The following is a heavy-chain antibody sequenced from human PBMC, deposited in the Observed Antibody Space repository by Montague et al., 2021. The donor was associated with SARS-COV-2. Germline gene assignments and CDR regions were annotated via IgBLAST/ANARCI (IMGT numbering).Heavy chain of an antibody. D-gene: IGHD1-1*01. Sequence: SETLSLTRAVYGGSFSGYYWSWIRQPPGKGLEWIGEINHSGSTNYNPSLRSRVTISVDTSKNQFSLKLSSVTAADTAAYYCARGRGTALFRRIYFGMDVWGQGTTVTVSS. J-gene: IGHJ6*02. V-gene: IGHV4-34*01. CDR1: GGSFSGYY. CDR3: ARGRGTALFRRIYFGMDV. CDR2: INHSGST.